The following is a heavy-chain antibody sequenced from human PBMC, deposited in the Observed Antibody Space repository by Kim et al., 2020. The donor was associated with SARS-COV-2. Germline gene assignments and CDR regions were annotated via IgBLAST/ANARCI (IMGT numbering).Heavy chain of an antibody. J-gene: IGHJ5*02. CDR1: GYTFTSYD. Sequence: ASVKVSCKASGYTFTSYDINWVRQATGQGLEWMGWMNPNSGNTGYAQKFQGRVTMTRNTSISTAYMELSSLRSEDTAVYYCARGGQHYDFWSGYQYNWFDPWGQGTLVTVSS. CDR2: MNPNSGNT. V-gene: IGHV1-8*01. CDR3: ARGGQHYDFWSGYQYNWFDP. D-gene: IGHD3-3*01.